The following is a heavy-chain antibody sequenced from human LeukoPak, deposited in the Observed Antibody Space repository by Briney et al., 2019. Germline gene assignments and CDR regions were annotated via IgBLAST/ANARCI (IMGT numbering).Heavy chain of an antibody. CDR1: GFTFSNYA. Sequence: PGGSLRLACAAPGFTFSNYAMSWVRQAPGKGLEWVSTISGSAGSTYYADSVKGRFTISRDNSKNTLYLQMNSLRAEDTAVYYCAKDHGSGWFQFDFRGQGTLVTVSS. D-gene: IGHD6-19*01. CDR2: ISGSAGST. V-gene: IGHV3-23*01. CDR3: AKDHGSGWFQFDF. J-gene: IGHJ4*02.